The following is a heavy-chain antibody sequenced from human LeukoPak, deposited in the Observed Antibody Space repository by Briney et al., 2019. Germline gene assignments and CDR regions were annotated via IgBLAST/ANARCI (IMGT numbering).Heavy chain of an antibody. D-gene: IGHD3-22*01. Sequence: GGSLRLSCAASGFTFSSYGMHWVRQAPGKGLEWVAVIWYDGSNKYYADSVKGRFTISRDNSKNSLYLQMNSLRAEDAAVYYCARDGSAHYNDNTGYRGEFDSWGQGAPVTVSS. J-gene: IGHJ4*02. CDR2: IWYDGSNK. V-gene: IGHV3-33*01. CDR1: GFTFSSYG. CDR3: ARDGSAHYNDNTGYRGEFDS.